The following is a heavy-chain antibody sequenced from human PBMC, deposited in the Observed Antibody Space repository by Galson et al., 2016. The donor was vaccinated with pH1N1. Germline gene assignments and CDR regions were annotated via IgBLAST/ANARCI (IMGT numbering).Heavy chain of an antibody. J-gene: IGHJ3*02. CDR2: IIPLSDAA. D-gene: IGHD3-10*01. Sequence: SVKVSCKASGGVFNSYSISWVRQAPGRGLEWMGGIIPLSDAARYPQKFQGRVTITTVRSTMTTYMEVSGLRSEDTAVYYCAKWGGRNAFDIWGQGTMVTVSS. V-gene: IGHV1-69*05. CDR1: GGVFNSYS. CDR3: AKWGGRNAFDI.